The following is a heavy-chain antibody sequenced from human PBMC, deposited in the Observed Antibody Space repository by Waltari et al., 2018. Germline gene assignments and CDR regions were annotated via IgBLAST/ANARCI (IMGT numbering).Heavy chain of an antibody. CDR2: INWKSGNI. D-gene: IGHD3-16*01. Sequence: EVQLVASGGGLVQPGRSLRLSCAASGLTFDVYAIHWVRPAPGKGLEWVSGINWKSGNIAYADSVKGRFTISRDNAKNSLYLQMNSLRAEDTALYYCAKDGGDGYNTRGFDYWGQGTLVTVSS. J-gene: IGHJ4*02. V-gene: IGHV3-9*01. CDR1: GLTFDVYA. CDR3: AKDGGDGYNTRGFDY.